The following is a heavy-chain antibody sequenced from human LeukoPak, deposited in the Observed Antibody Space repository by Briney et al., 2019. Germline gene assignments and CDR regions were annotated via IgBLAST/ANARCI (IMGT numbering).Heavy chain of an antibody. CDR3: AKDTTPPKAGFDP. CDR1: GFTFSSYG. Sequence: GGSLRLSCAASGFTFSSYGMHWVRQAPGKGLEWVAFIRYDGSNKYYADSVKGRFTISRDNSKNTLYLQMTSLRAEDTAVYYCAKDTTPPKAGFDPWGQGTLVTVSS. V-gene: IGHV3-30*02. J-gene: IGHJ5*02. D-gene: IGHD1-14*01. CDR2: IRYDGSNK.